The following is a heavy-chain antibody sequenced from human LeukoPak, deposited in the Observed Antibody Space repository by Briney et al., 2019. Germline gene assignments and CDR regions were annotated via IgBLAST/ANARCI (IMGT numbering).Heavy chain of an antibody. Sequence: SETLSLTCTVSSGSISTSNYYWGWVRQPPGKALEWIGNIFYSGSTYYSPSLKSRVTISVDTSKNQFSLKLSSVTAADTAVYYCARSGPYYYYYYMDVWGKGTTVTISS. J-gene: IGHJ6*03. D-gene: IGHD2-8*02. CDR1: SGSISTSNYY. CDR2: IFYSGST. V-gene: IGHV4-39*07. CDR3: ARSGPYYYYYYMDV.